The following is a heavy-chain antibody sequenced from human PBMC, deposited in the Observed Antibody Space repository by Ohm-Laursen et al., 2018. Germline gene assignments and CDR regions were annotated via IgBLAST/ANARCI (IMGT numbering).Heavy chain of an antibody. CDR3: AKDRFDSNNYVDY. D-gene: IGHD2-15*01. V-gene: IGHV3-9*01. CDR2: ISWNSVTL. Sequence: RSLRLSCAASGFTFEDSAMQWVRQAPGKGLEWVAGISWNSVTLDYADSVKGRFTISRDNAKNSLYLQMNSLRIEDTALYYCAKDRFDSNNYVDYWGQGTLVTVSS. CDR1: GFTFEDSA. J-gene: IGHJ4*02.